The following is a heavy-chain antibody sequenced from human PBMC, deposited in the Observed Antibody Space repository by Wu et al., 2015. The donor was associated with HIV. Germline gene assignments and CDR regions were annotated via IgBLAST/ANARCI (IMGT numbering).Heavy chain of an antibody. CDR2: IIPLFGTT. Sequence: QVQLVQSGAEVKKPGSSVNVSCQAFGGTFSGYAINWLRQAPGQGLEWMGGIIPLFGTTEYAHIFQGRVTITTDESTSTAYMRLSSLTSADTAVYYCATPRSPGFSSAWPTYFDFWGQGTLVTVSS. CDR3: ATPRSPGFSSAWPTYFDF. D-gene: IGHD6-19*01. V-gene: IGHV1-69*05. CDR1: GGTFSGYA. J-gene: IGHJ4*02.